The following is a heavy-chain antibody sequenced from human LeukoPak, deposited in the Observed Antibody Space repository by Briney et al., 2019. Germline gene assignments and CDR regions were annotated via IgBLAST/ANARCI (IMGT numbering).Heavy chain of an antibody. J-gene: IGHJ3*02. CDR3: ARDQMGFGSAFDI. D-gene: IGHD3-10*01. Sequence: PGRSLRLSCAASGFSFSSYAMHWVRQAPGKGLEWVAIVSYDGNNKYYADSVKGRFTISRDDSRNTLSLQMNSLRTEDTAVYYCARDQMGFGSAFDIWGQGTMVTVSS. V-gene: IGHV3-30-3*01. CDR2: VSYDGNNK. CDR1: GFSFSSYA.